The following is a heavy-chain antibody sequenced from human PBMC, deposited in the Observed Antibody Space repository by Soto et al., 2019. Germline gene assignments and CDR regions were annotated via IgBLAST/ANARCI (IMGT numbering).Heavy chain of an antibody. Sequence: PGGSLRLSCAASGFTFSNYPIHWVRQAPGKGLEWVAVMSYDGSNKYYADSVKGRFTISRDNSKNTLYLQMNSLRAEDTAVYYCAREAAMVTDYFDYWGQGTLVTVSS. CDR3: AREAAMVTDYFDY. D-gene: IGHD5-18*01. CDR2: MSYDGSNK. CDR1: GFTFSNYP. J-gene: IGHJ4*02. V-gene: IGHV3-30-3*01.